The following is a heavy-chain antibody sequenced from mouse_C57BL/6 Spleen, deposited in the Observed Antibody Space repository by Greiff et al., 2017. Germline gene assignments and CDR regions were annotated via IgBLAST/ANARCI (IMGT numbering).Heavy chain of an antibody. CDR3: ARRPFYDYFDY. J-gene: IGHJ2*01. Sequence: QVQLQQSGAELVKPGASVKISCKASGYAFSSYWMNWVKQRPGKGLEWIGQIYPGDGDTNYNGKFKGKATLTADKSSSTAYMQLSSLPSEDSAVYFCARRPFYDYFDYWGQGTTLTVSS. D-gene: IGHD2-12*01. V-gene: IGHV1-80*01. CDR1: GYAFSSYW. CDR2: IYPGDGDT.